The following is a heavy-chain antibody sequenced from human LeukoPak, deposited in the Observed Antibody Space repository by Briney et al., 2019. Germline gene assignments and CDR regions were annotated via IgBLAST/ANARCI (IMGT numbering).Heavy chain of an antibody. Sequence: PGGSLRLSCVASGFTFSNHAMSWVRQAPGKGLEWVAAISGSGGRTYYADSVKGRFTISRDNSKSTLYLQMNSLRAEDTAVYYCAKVEGYSYGHIDYWGQGTLVTVSS. CDR1: GFTFSNHA. V-gene: IGHV3-23*01. J-gene: IGHJ4*02. D-gene: IGHD5-18*01. CDR2: ISGSGGRT. CDR3: AKVEGYSYGHIDY.